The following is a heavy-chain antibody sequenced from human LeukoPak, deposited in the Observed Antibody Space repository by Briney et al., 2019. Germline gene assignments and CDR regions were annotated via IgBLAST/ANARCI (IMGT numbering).Heavy chain of an antibody. CDR2: ISKGGSTM. V-gene: IGHV3-11*04. CDR3: ARIQRSGNSGYALDI. J-gene: IGHJ3*02. CDR1: GFTFSDYY. D-gene: IGHD4-23*01. Sequence: GGSLRLSCAASGFTFSDYYRTWIRQAPGKGLQWVSYISKGGSTMKYADSVKGRFTIFGDNAKNSLYLQMNSLGAEDTAVYYCARIQRSGNSGYALDIWGQGTMVTVSS.